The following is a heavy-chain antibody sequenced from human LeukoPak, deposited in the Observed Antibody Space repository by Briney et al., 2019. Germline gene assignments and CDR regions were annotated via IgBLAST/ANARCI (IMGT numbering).Heavy chain of an antibody. Sequence: ASVKVSCKASGYTFTDYYIHWVRQAPGQGLEWVGWINPNSGGTNYAQKFYARVTMTRDTSISTAYMELSRLRSDDTAVFYCARSPHILTGKNFDFWGQGTLVTVSS. D-gene: IGHD3-9*01. V-gene: IGHV1-2*02. CDR2: INPNSGGT. J-gene: IGHJ4*02. CDR3: ARSPHILTGKNFDF. CDR1: GYTFTDYY.